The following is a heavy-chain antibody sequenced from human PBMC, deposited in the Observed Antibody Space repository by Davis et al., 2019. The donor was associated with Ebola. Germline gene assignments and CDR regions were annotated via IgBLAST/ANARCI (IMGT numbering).Heavy chain of an antibody. CDR1: GFSFTNYA. Sequence: PGGSLRLSCEASGFSFTNYAMNWVRQGPGQGLEWVSGISGAGYNTYHADSVKGRFTISRDNSKNTLYLQMNSLSADDTAVYYCAKTRRLYFYYGMDVWGQGTTVTVSS. CDR2: ISGAGYNT. V-gene: IGHV3-23*01. J-gene: IGHJ6*02. CDR3: AKTRRLYFYYGMDV.